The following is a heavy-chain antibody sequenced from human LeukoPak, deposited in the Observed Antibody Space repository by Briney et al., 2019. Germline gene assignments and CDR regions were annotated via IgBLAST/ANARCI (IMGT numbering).Heavy chain of an antibody. V-gene: IGHV3-23*01. Sequence: PGGSLRLPCAASGFTFSSYAMSWVRQAPGKGLEWVSAISGSGGSTYYADSVKGRFTISRDNSKNTLYLQMNSLRAEDTAVYYCAKVGHYGSGSYFSRQSEYYFDYWGQGTLVTVSS. D-gene: IGHD3-10*01. CDR1: GFTFSSYA. J-gene: IGHJ4*02. CDR3: AKVGHYGSGSYFSRQSEYYFDY. CDR2: ISGSGGST.